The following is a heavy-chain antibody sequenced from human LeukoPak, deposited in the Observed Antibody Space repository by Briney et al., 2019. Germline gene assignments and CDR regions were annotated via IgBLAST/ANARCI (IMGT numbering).Heavy chain of an antibody. D-gene: IGHD4-23*01. Sequence: ASETLSLTCTVSGGSISSYYWSWIRQPPGKGLEWIGNIYYSGSTNYNSSLKSRVTISVDTSKNQFSLTLSSVTAADTAVYYCARRSYGANSAYFDYWGQGTLVTVSS. CDR1: GGSISSYY. CDR3: ARRSYGANSAYFDY. CDR2: IYYSGST. J-gene: IGHJ4*02. V-gene: IGHV4-59*08.